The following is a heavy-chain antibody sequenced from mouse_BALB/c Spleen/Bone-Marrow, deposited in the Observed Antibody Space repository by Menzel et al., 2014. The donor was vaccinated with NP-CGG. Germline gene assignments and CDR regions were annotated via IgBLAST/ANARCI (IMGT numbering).Heavy chain of an antibody. CDR1: GFTFSSYA. V-gene: IGHV5-9-1*01. CDR2: ISSGGNYT. D-gene: IGHD2-14*01. J-gene: IGHJ2*01. Sequence: EVKLVESGGGLVKPGGSLKLSCAASGFTFSSYAMSWVHQTPEKRLEWVATISSGGNYTYYPDSVKGRFTISRDNAKNTLHLQMSSQRSEDTAMYYCASTGYVFDYWGQGTTLTVSS. CDR3: ASTGYVFDY.